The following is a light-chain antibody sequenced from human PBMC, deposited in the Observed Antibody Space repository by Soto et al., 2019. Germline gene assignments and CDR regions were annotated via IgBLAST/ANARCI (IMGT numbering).Light chain of an antibody. J-gene: IGLJ7*01. Sequence: QSALTQPASVSGSPGQSITISCTGTSIDVGTYTLVSWYRQYPGKAPKLLLYEVTKLPSGVSNRFSGSKSGNTASLTISGLQAEDEADYFCCSYAGSKTFVVFGGGTQLTVL. CDR3: CSYAGSKTFVV. CDR2: EVT. CDR1: SIDVGTYTL. V-gene: IGLV2-23*02.